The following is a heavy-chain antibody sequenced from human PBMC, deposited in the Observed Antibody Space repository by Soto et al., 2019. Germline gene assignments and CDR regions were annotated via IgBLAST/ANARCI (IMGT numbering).Heavy chain of an antibody. CDR1: GYSFTSYW. CDR3: ARSILRYFDWLSHDAFDI. Sequence: EVQLVQSGAEVKKPGESLKISCKGSGYSFTSYWIGWVRQIPGKGLEWMGIIYPGDSDTRYSPSFQGQVTISADKSISTAYLQWSSLKASDTAMYYCARSILRYFDWLSHDAFDIWGQGTMVTVSS. V-gene: IGHV5-51*03. J-gene: IGHJ3*02. D-gene: IGHD3-9*01. CDR2: IYPGDSDT.